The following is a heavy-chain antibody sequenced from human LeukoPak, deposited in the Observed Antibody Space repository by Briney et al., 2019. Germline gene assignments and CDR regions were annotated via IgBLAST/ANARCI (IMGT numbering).Heavy chain of an antibody. J-gene: IGHJ6*03. CDR2: IIPIFGTA. CDR1: GGTFSSYA. CDR3: ARTSSAYYDFWSGYYPSEYYYYYYMDV. V-gene: IGHV1-69*05. Sequence: SVKVSCKASGGTFSSYAISWVRQAPGQGLEWVGGIIPIFGTANYAQKFQGRVTITTDESTSTAYMELSSLRSEDTAVYYCARTSSAYYDFWSGYYPSEYYYYYYMDVWGKGTTVTVSS. D-gene: IGHD3-3*01.